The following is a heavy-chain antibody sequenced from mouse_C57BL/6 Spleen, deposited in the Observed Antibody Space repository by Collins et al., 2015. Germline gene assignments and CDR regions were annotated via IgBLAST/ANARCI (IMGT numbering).Heavy chain of an antibody. D-gene: IGHD3-1*01. CDR3: ARGAQLRLPFAY. J-gene: IGHJ3*01. CDR2: IEPSDSYT. CDR1: GYTFTSYW. Sequence: QVQLQQPGAELVRPGTSVKLSCKASGYTFTSYWMHWVKQRPGQGLEWIGVIEPSDSYTNYNQKFKGKATLTVDTSSSTAYMQLSSLTSEDSAVYYCARGAQLRLPFAYWGQGTLVTVSA. V-gene: IGHV1-59*01.